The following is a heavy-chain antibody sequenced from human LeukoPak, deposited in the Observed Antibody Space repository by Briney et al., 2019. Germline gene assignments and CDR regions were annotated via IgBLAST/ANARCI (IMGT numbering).Heavy chain of an antibody. J-gene: IGHJ3*02. CDR2: INWYGDST. D-gene: IGHD3-22*01. Sequence: GGSLRLSCAASGFTFADYGMSCVRQAPGKGLEWVSGINWYGDSTGYADSLKGRFTISRDNSKNSPHLQMNSLRSADTALYHCARQNYYERSGYYFHAFNIWGQGTMVTVSS. CDR3: ARQNYYERSGYYFHAFNI. CDR1: GFTFADYG. V-gene: IGHV3-20*01.